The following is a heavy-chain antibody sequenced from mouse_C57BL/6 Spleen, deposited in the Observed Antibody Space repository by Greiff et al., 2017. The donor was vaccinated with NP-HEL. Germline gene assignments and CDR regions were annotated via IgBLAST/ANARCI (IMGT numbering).Heavy chain of an antibody. J-gene: IGHJ4*01. CDR2: ISSGGDYI. D-gene: IGHD1-1*01. Sequence: EVKLVESGEGLVKPGGSLKLSCAASGFTFSSYAMSWVRQTPEKRLEWVAYISSGGDYIYYADTVKGRFTISRDNARNTLYLQMCSLKSEDTAMYYCTRAPYFTTVVATDAMDYWGQGTSVTVSS. CDR1: GFTFSSYA. V-gene: IGHV5-9-1*02. CDR3: TRAPYFTTVVATDAMDY.